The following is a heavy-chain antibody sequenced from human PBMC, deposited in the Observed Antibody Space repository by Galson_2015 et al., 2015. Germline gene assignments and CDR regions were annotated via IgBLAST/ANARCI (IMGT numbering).Heavy chain of an antibody. V-gene: IGHV3-33*01. D-gene: IGHD2-2*01. Sequence: SLRLSCSASEFTFRVHSMPWVRQAPGKGLERGTLIWHDGSNKYYADSVKGRFTISRDNSKNTLYLQMNSLRAEDKGVYYCARAGSDMGTNFDYWGQGTLVTVSS. CDR3: ARAGSDMGTNFDY. J-gene: IGHJ4*02. CDR1: EFTFRVHS. CDR2: IWHDGSNK.